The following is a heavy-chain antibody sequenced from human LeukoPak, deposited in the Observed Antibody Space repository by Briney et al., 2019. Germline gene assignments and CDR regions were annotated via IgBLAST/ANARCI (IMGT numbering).Heavy chain of an antibody. D-gene: IGHD6-13*01. Sequence: GGSLRLSCAASGFTFSSYGMHWVRQAPGKGLEWVAVISYDGSNKYYADSVKGRFTISRDNSKNTLYLQMNSLRAEDTAVYYCARVYNNPYSSSWYFDYWGQGTLVTVSS. J-gene: IGHJ4*02. CDR1: GFTFSSYG. CDR3: ARVYNNPYSSSWYFDY. V-gene: IGHV3-30*03. CDR2: ISYDGSNK.